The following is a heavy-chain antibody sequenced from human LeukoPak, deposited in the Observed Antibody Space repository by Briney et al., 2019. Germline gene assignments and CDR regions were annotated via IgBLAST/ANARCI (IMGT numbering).Heavy chain of an antibody. V-gene: IGHV4-59*01. CDR2: IYYSGST. CDR1: GGSISSYY. CDR3: ARDLDAIGGAMLDY. J-gene: IGHJ4*02. Sequence: SETLSLTCTVSGGSISSYYWSWIRQPPGKGLEWIGYIYYSGSTNYNPSLKSRVTISVDTSKNQFSLKLSSVTAADTAVYYCARDLDAIGGAMLDYWGQGTPVTVSS. D-gene: IGHD3-16*01.